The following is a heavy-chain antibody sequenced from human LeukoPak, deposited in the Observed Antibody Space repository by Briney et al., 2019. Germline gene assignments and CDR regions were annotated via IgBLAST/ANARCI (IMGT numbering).Heavy chain of an antibody. J-gene: IGHJ4*02. CDR2: ISGGGTTI. D-gene: IGHD2-2*01. CDR1: GFTFSDYY. CDR3: ATWDVPAAMFDY. V-gene: IGHV3-11*04. Sequence: GGSLRLSCAASGFTFSDYYMSWIRQAPGKGLEWVSYISGGGTTIYYADSVKGRFTISRDNAKNSLYLQMNSLRAEDTAVYYCATWDVPAAMFDYWGQGTLVTVSS.